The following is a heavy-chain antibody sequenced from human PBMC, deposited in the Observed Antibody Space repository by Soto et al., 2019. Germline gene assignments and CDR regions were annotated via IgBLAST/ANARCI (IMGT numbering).Heavy chain of an antibody. CDR3: ARDPSVVRGGDV. CDR2: ISSSSSYI. D-gene: IGHD3-10*01. V-gene: IGHV3-21*01. Sequence: PGGSLRLSCAASGFTFSSYSMNGVRQAPGKGLEWVSSISSSSSYIYYADSVKGRFTISRDNAKNSLYLQMNSLRAEDTAVYYCARDPSVVRGGDVWGQGTTVTVSS. CDR1: GFTFSSYS. J-gene: IGHJ6*02.